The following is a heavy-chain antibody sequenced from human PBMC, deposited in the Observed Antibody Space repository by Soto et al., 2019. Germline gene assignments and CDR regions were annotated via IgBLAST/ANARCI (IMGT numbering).Heavy chain of an antibody. CDR3: ARDYSSYGPFDY. D-gene: IGHD5-18*01. V-gene: IGHV3-48*01. CDR2: ISSSSSTI. CDR1: GFTFSSYS. J-gene: IGHJ4*02. Sequence: GGSLRLSCAASGFTFSSYSMNWVRQAPGKGLEWVSYISSSSSTIYYAEYVEGRFTISRDNAKNSLYLQMNSLRAEDTAVYYCARDYSSYGPFDYWGQGTLVTV.